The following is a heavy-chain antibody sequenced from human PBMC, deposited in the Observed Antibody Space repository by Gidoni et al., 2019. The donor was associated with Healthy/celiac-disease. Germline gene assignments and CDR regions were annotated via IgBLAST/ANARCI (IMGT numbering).Heavy chain of an antibody. J-gene: IGHJ6*02. CDR3: AREPGFGYYYGMDV. CDR2: ISYDGSNK. CDR1: GFTFSSYA. V-gene: IGHV3-30*04. Sequence: QVQLVESGGGVVQPGRSLRISCAASGFTFSSYAMHWVRQAPGKGLEWVAVISYDGSNKYYADSVKGRFTISRDNSKNTLYLQMNSLRAEDTAVYYCAREPGFGYYYGMDVWGQGTTVTVSS. D-gene: IGHD3-3*01.